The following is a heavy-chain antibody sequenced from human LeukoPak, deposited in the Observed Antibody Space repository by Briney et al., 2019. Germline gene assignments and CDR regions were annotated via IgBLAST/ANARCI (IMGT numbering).Heavy chain of an antibody. J-gene: IGHJ4*02. D-gene: IGHD4-23*01. CDR2: IKEDGSEK. CDR3: ARGRPHGNDY. CDR1: GFTFSSYW. V-gene: IGHV3-7*01. Sequence: GGSLRLSCAASGFTFSSYWMTWARQAPGKGLEWVANIKEDGSEKFYVDSVKGRFTISRDNAKNSVYLQMDSLRADDTAVYYCARGRPHGNDYWGQGTLVTVSS.